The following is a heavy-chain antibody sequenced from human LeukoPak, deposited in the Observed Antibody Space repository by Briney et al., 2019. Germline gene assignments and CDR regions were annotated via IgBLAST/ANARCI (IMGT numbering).Heavy chain of an antibody. V-gene: IGHV4-4*03. CDR3: ARGEEHGSGTVHFDY. J-gene: IGHJ4*02. D-gene: IGHD3-10*01. Sequence: PETLSLTCAVSGGSISSNNWWSGVRQPPGKGLEWIGESHHSGSTNYNPSLKSRVTISVDKAKNQFSLKLTSVTAADTAVYYCARGEEHGSGTVHFDYWGQGTLVTVSS. CDR1: GGSISSNNW. CDR2: SHHSGST.